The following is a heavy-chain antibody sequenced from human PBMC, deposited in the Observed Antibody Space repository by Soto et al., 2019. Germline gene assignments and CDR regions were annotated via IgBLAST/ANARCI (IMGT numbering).Heavy chain of an antibody. CDR2: ISSSSSTI. V-gene: IGHV3-48*01. CDR1: GFTFSSYS. CDR3: ARVAEAYYYGMDV. J-gene: IGHJ6*02. Sequence: EVQLVESGGGLVQPGGSLRLSCAASGFTFSSYSMNWVRQAPGKGLEWVSYISSSSSTIYYADSVKGRFTISRDNAKNSLYLLMNSLRAEDTAVYYCARVAEAYYYGMDVWGQGTTVTVCS.